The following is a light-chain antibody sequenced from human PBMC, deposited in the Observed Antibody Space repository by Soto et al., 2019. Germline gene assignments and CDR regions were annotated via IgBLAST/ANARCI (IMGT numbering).Light chain of an antibody. CDR1: QDISTY. V-gene: IGKV1-33*01. J-gene: IGKJ2*01. CDR2: DAS. Sequence: DIQMTQSPSSLSASVGDRVTITCQASQDISTYLNWYQQKPGKAPKLLIYDASNLGTGVPSRFTGSGSGTDFTFTISSLQPGDIATYYCQQYDNLLRTFGQGTKLEIK. CDR3: QQYDNLLRT.